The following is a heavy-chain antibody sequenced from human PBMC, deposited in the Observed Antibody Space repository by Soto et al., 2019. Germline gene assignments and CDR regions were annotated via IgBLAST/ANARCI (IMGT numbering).Heavy chain of an antibody. V-gene: IGHV4-34*01. CDR2: INHSGST. CDR1: GGSFSGYY. D-gene: IGHD3-9*01. J-gene: IGHJ4*02. Sequence: PSETLSLTCAVYGGSFSGYYWSWIRQPPGKGLEWIGEINHSGSTNYNPSLKSRVTISVDTSKNQFSLKLSSVTAADTAVYYCATSQYYDILTGYSSYFDYWGQGTLVTVSS. CDR3: ATSQYYDILTGYSSYFDY.